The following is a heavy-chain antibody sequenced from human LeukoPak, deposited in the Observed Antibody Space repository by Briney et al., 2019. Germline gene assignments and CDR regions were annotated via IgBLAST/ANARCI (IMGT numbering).Heavy chain of an antibody. CDR2: ISGSGGST. CDR3: ATTGRVTAIPACDY. J-gene: IGHJ4*02. V-gene: IGHV3-23*01. CDR1: GFTFSSYA. Sequence: QPGASLGLSCAASGFTFSSYAMSWVRQAPGKGLEWVSAISGSGGSTYYADSVKGRFTISRDNSKNTLYLQMNSLRAEDTAVYYCATTGRVTAIPACDYWGQGTLVTVSS. D-gene: IGHD2-21*02.